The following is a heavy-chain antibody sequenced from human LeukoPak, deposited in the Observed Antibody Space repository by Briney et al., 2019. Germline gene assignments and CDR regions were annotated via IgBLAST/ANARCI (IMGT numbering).Heavy chain of an antibody. CDR1: GGSISSYY. Sequence: SETLSLTCTVSGGSISSYYWSWIRQPPGKGLEWIGYIYYSGSTNYNPSLRSRVTISVDTSKNQFSLKLSSVTAADTAVYYCARQIPAPPYGVDVWGQGTTVTVSS. V-gene: IGHV4-59*08. D-gene: IGHD2-2*01. CDR2: IYYSGST. J-gene: IGHJ6*02. CDR3: ARQIPAPPYGVDV.